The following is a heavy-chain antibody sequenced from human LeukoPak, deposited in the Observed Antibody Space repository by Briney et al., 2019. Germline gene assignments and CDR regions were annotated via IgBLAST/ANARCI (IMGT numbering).Heavy chain of an antibody. V-gene: IGHV3-74*01. CDR1: GFTFSIYA. CDR3: ARGTEVAFDY. J-gene: IGHJ4*02. CDR2: MNSDESDT. Sequence: GGSLRLSCAASGFTFSIYAMSWVRQAPGKGLEWVSRMNSDESDTNYADSVNGRFTISRDNAKNTLYLQMNSLRVEDTAKYYCARGTEVAFDYWGQGTLVTVSS.